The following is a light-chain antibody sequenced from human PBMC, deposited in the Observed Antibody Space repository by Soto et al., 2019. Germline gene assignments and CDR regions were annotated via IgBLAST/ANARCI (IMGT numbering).Light chain of an antibody. Sequence: QSALTQPRSVSGSPGQSVTMSCTGTSSDVGGYNYVSWYQQHPGKAPKLMSYDVSKRPSGVPDRFSGSKSGNTASLTISGLQAEDEAAYYCCSYAGSYTWVFGTGTKVTVL. CDR3: CSYAGSYTWV. J-gene: IGLJ1*01. V-gene: IGLV2-11*01. CDR2: DVS. CDR1: SSDVGGYNY.